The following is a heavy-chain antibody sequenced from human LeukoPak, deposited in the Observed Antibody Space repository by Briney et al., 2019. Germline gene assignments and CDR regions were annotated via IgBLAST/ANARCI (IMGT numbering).Heavy chain of an antibody. CDR3: ARDFVERSGYAPNWFDP. Sequence: ASVKVSCKASGYTFTSYGISWVRQAPGQGLEWMGWISAYNGNTNYAQKLQGRVTMTTDTSTSTAYMELRSLRSDDTAVYYCARDFVERSGYAPNWFDPWGQGTLVTVSS. CDR1: GYTFTSYG. V-gene: IGHV1-18*01. CDR2: ISAYNGNT. J-gene: IGHJ5*02. D-gene: IGHD5-12*01.